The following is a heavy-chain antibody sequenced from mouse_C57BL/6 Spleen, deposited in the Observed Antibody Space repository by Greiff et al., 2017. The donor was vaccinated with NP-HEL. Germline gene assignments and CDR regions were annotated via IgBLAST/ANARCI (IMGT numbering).Heavy chain of an antibody. CDR1: GFTFSSYA. Sequence: EVNLVESGEGLVKPGGSLKLSCAAPGFTFSSYAMSWVRQTPEKRLEWVAYISSGGDYIYYADTVKGRFTISRDNARNTLYLQMSSLKSEDTAMYYCTIDRGYGYDGFDYWGQGTTLTVSS. V-gene: IGHV5-9-1*02. CDR2: ISSGGDYI. J-gene: IGHJ2*01. CDR3: TIDRGYGYDGFDY. D-gene: IGHD2-2*01.